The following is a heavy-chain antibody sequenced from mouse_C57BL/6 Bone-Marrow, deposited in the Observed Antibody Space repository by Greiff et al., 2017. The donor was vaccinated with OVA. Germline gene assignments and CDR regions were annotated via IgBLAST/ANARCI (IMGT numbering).Heavy chain of an antibody. J-gene: IGHJ4*01. CDR2: INPNNGGT. Sequence: VQLQQSGPELVKPGASVKISCKASGYTFTDYYMNWVKQSHGKSLEWIGDINPNNGGTSYNQKFKGKATLTVDKSSSTAYMELRSLTSEDSAVHYCARDDYDRAMDYWGQGTSVTVSS. D-gene: IGHD2-4*01. CDR3: ARDDYDRAMDY. CDR1: GYTFTDYY. V-gene: IGHV1-26*01.